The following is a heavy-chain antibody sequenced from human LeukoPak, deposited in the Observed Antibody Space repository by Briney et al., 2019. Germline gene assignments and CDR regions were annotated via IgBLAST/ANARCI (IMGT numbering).Heavy chain of an antibody. CDR1: GFTFSTYY. D-gene: IGHD2-15*01. V-gene: IGHV3-21*06. CDR2: ITTSSYI. CDR3: ARASGGSCYDY. Sequence: PGGSLRLSCVASGFTFSTYYMNWVRQAPGKGVEWVSSITTSSYIYYADSVKGRFTISRDDAKNSLYLQMNSLRAEDTAVYYCARASGGSCYDYWGQGTLVTVSS. J-gene: IGHJ4*02.